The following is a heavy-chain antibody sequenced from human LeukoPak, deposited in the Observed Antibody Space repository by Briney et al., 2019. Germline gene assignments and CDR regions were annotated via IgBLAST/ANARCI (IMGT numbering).Heavy chain of an antibody. CDR1: GFTFSSYG. CDR3: ARDQSTMIVVYYFDY. V-gene: IGHV3-33*01. Sequence: GGSLRLSCAASGFTFSSYGMHWVRQAPGKGLEWVAVIWYDGSNKYYADSVKGRFTIPRDNSKNTLYLQMNSLRAEDTAVYYCARDQSTMIVVYYFDYWGQGTLVTVSS. J-gene: IGHJ4*02. D-gene: IGHD3-22*01. CDR2: IWYDGSNK.